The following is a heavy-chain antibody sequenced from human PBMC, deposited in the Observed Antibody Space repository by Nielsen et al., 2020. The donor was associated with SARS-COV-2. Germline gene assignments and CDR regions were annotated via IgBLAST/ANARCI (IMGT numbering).Heavy chain of an antibody. Sequence: SLKISCAASGFTFDDYAMHWVRQAPGKGLEWVSGISWNSGSIVYAASVKGRFTISRDNAKKSLFLQMTSLREEDTALYYCAKLHSGYDYVDYWGQGTLVTVSS. CDR2: ISWNSGSI. D-gene: IGHD5-12*01. J-gene: IGHJ4*02. V-gene: IGHV3-9*01. CDR1: GFTFDDYA. CDR3: AKLHSGYDYVDY.